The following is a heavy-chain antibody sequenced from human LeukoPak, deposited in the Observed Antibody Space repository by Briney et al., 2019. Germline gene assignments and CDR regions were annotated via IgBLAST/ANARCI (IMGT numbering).Heavy chain of an antibody. J-gene: IGHJ4*02. CDR1: GFTFSRYE. D-gene: IGHD3-22*01. CDR3: ARVALDSSGDNYGQGAFDY. V-gene: IGHV3-48*03. Sequence: PGGSLRLSCAASGFTFSRYEMNWVRQAPGKGLEWLSYISGSGRTTFYGDPVKGRFTISRDNAKNSLYLQINSLRAEDTAVYYCARVALDSSGDNYGQGAFDYWGQGTLVTVSS. CDR2: ISGSGRTT.